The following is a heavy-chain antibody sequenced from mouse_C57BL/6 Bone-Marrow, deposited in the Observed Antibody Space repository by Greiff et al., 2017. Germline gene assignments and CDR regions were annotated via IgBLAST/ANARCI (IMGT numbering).Heavy chain of an antibody. V-gene: IGHV14-3*01. CDR2: IDPANGNT. CDR3: ARWGGYYRGFDV. CDR1: GYTFTSYW. J-gene: IGHJ1*03. Sequence: VQLQQPGAELVRPGSSVKLSCKASGYTFTSYWMHWVKQRPEQGLEWIGRIDPANGNTKCAPKFQGKATITADTSSNTAYLQLSSLTSEDTVIYYCARWGGYYRGFDVWGTGTTVTVSS. D-gene: IGHD2-3*01.